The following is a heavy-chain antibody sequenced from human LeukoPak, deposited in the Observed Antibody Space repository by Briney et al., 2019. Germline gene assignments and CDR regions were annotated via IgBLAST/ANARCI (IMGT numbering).Heavy chain of an antibody. J-gene: IGHJ4*02. CDR3: ARTGRAWNDYSFYFDY. CDR1: GFTFSNYW. D-gene: IGHD3-16*01. CDR2: IKQGGSEK. Sequence: GGSLRLSCAASGFTFSNYWMTWVRQAPGKGLELVANIKQGGSEKNYVDFVKGRFTISRDNAKNSLYLQMNSLRADDTAVYFCARTGRAWNDYSFYFDYWGQGTLVTVSS. V-gene: IGHV3-7*01.